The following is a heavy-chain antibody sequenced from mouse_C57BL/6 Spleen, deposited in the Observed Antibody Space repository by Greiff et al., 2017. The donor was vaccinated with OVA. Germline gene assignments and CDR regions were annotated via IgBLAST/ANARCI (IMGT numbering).Heavy chain of an antibody. D-gene: IGHD2-2*01. CDR1: GYTFTSYW. CDR3: ARGGATMVTANYFDY. V-gene: IGHV1-55*01. CDR2: IYPGSGST. J-gene: IGHJ2*01. Sequence: QVQLQQPGAELVKPGASVKMSCKASGYTFTSYWITWVKQRPGQGLEWIGDIYPGSGSTNYNEKFKSKATLTVDTSSSTAYMQLSSLTSEDSAVYYCARGGATMVTANYFDYWGQGTTLTVSS.